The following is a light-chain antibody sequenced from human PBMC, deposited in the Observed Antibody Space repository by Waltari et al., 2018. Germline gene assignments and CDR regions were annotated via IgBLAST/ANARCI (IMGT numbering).Light chain of an antibody. CDR2: DVS. CDR3: NSYAGSSSWI. J-gene: IGLJ2*01. CDR1: SPYLGFYNY. Sequence: QSALTQSASVSGSPGQSITISCTGTSPYLGFYNYVPWYQHHPGKAPKLIIYDVSERPSGVSNRFAVSKSCTTASLTISVLQAEDEADYYCNSYAGSSSWIFGGGTKLTVL. V-gene: IGLV2-14*03.